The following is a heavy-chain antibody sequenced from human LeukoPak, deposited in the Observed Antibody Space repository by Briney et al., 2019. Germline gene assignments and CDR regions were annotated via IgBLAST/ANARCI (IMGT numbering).Heavy chain of an antibody. V-gene: IGHV3-23*01. CDR3: AKDRDSSGYYRFDY. Sequence: PGGSLRLSCAVSGFTLSSYAMSWVRQAPGKGLEWVSAISGSGGSTYYADSVKGRFTISRDNSKNTLYLQMNSLRAEDTAVYYCAKDRDSSGYYRFDYWGQGTLVTVSS. CDR1: GFTLSSYA. D-gene: IGHD3-22*01. J-gene: IGHJ4*02. CDR2: ISGSGGST.